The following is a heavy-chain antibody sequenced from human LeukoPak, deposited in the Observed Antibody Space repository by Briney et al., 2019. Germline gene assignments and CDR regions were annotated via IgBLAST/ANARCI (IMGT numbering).Heavy chain of an antibody. Sequence: PGGSLRLSCAASGFSVSNYGMHWVRQAPGKGLEWVAVISYDESKKYYADSVQGRFTISRDNSKNTLYLQMNSLKVEDTAVYYCAKDSFYDQGDYVSDFWGQGTLVTVSS. D-gene: IGHD4-17*01. J-gene: IGHJ4*02. CDR2: ISYDESKK. CDR1: GFSVSNYG. CDR3: AKDSFYDQGDYVSDF. V-gene: IGHV3-30*18.